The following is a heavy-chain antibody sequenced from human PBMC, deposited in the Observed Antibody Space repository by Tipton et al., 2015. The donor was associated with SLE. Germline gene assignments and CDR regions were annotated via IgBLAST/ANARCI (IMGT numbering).Heavy chain of an antibody. CDR2: INWDGSDA. Sequence: SLRLSCAASGFTFADYMMHWVRQAPGKGLEWVSLINWDGSDASYADSVKGRFTISRDNSKNSLYLQMNSLTSEDTAFYYCAKDFHNTGWYYFDSWGQGTRVTVSS. D-gene: IGHD6-19*01. J-gene: IGHJ4*02. V-gene: IGHV3-43*01. CDR1: GFTFADYM. CDR3: AKDFHNTGWYYFDS.